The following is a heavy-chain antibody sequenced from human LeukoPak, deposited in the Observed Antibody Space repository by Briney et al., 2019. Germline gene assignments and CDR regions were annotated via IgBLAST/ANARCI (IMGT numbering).Heavy chain of an antibody. V-gene: IGHV3-33*06. CDR3: AKDSFVVVPAAMGNWFDP. CDR2: IWYDGSNK. CDR1: GFTFSSYG. D-gene: IGHD2-2*01. J-gene: IGHJ5*02. Sequence: GRSLRLSCAASGFTFSSYGMHWVRQAPGKGLEWVAVIWYDGSNKYYADSVKGRFTISRDNSKNTLYLQMNSLRAEDTAVYYCAKDSFVVVPAAMGNWFDPWGQGTLVTVSS.